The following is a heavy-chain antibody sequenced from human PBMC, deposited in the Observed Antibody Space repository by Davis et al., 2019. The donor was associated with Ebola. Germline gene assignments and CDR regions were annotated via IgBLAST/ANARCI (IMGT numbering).Heavy chain of an antibody. D-gene: IGHD6-13*01. CDR1: GFTFSRYT. Sequence: GGSLRLSCAASGFTFSRYTMNWVRQAPGKGLEWVSSISSSSTYIYYADSVKGRLTIPRDNAKNSLYLRMNSLRAEDTAVYYCAREDYSSSVFGGKDFDYWGQGTLVTVSS. V-gene: IGHV3-21*01. CDR3: AREDYSSSVFGGKDFDY. CDR2: ISSSSTYI. J-gene: IGHJ4*02.